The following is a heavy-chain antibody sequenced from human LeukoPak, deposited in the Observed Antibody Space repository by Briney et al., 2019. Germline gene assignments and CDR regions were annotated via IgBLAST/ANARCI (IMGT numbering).Heavy chain of an antibody. V-gene: IGHV3-30*18. CDR2: ISYDGSNK. D-gene: IGHD1-26*01. CDR1: GFTFSSYG. CDR3: AKSPSGSYDFDY. Sequence: GGSLRLSCAASGFTFSSYGMHWVRQAPGKGLEWVAVISYDGSNKYYADSVKGRFTISRDNSKNTLYLQMNSLRAEDTAVYYCAKSPSGSYDFDYWDQGTLVTVSS. J-gene: IGHJ4*02.